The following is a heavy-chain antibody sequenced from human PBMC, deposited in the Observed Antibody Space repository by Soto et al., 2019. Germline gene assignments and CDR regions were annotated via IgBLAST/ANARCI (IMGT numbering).Heavy chain of an antibody. D-gene: IGHD2-2*01. CDR1: GFTFSSYA. CDR2: FSVSGGSI. CDR3: AKEGGAYCSTTSCRPYYFDY. Sequence: EVQLLESGGGLVQPGGSLRLSCAASGFTFSSYAMSWVRQAPGKGLEWVSAFSVSGGSIYYADSVKGRFTISRDNSKNTLYLQMNSLTAEDTAVYYCAKEGGAYCSTTSCRPYYFDYWGQGALVTVSS. V-gene: IGHV3-23*01. J-gene: IGHJ4*02.